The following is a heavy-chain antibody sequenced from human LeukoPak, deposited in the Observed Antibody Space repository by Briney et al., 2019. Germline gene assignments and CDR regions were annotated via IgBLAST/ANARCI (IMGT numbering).Heavy chain of an antibody. J-gene: IGHJ4*02. V-gene: IGHV3-21*01. D-gene: IGHD2-21*02. CDR1: GFTFSSYS. Sequence: TGGSLRLSCAVSGFTFSSYSINWVRQAPGKGLEWVSSISSRSTYIYYADSVKGRFTISRDNAKNSLYLQMNSLRAEDTAVYYCARGEDCGGDCYRSMGSGHDFDYWGQGTLVTVSS. CDR2: ISSRSTYI. CDR3: ARGEDCGGDCYRSMGSGHDFDY.